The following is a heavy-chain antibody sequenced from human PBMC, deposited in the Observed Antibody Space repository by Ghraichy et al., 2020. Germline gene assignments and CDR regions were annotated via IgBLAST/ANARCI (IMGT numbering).Heavy chain of an antibody. CDR2: IYYSGST. Sequence: SETLSLTCTVSGGSISSYYWSWIRQPPGKGLEWIGYIYYSGSTNYNPSLKSRVTISVDTSKNQFSLKLSSVTAADTAVYYCARASEGFGEYYYYGMDVWGQGTTVTVSS. J-gene: IGHJ6*02. V-gene: IGHV4-59*01. D-gene: IGHD3-10*01. CDR1: GGSISSYY. CDR3: ARASEGFGEYYYYGMDV.